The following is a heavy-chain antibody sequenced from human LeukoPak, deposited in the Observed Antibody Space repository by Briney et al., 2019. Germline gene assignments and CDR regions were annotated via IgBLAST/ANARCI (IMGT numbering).Heavy chain of an antibody. V-gene: IGHV1-69*05. J-gene: IGHJ5*02. CDR2: IIPIFGTA. CDR3: AREVPVVPAAPGWFDP. CDR1: GGTFSIYA. D-gene: IGHD2-2*01. Sequence: SVSVSFKASGGTFSIYAISWVRQAPGQGREWVGGIIPIFGTANYAQKFQGRVMITTDESTSTAYMELSSLRSEDTAVYYCAREVPVVPAAPGWFDPWGQGTLVAVSS.